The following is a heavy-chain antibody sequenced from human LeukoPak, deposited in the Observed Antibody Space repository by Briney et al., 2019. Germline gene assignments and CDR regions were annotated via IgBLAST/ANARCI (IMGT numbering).Heavy chain of an antibody. Sequence: GGSLRLSCVVSGFTVSSNYMSWVRQAPGKGLEWVSIIYGGGSTYYADSVKGRFTISRDNSKNTVYLQMNSLRAEDTAVYYCARANSATIPGVDPWGQGTLVTVSS. V-gene: IGHV3-53*01. CDR3: ARANSATIPGVDP. CDR1: GFTVSSNY. J-gene: IGHJ5*02. D-gene: IGHD7-27*01. CDR2: IYGGGST.